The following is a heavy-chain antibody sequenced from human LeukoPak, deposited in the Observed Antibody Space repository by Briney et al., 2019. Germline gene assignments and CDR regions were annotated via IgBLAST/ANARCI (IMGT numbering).Heavy chain of an antibody. CDR1: GYTLTELS. J-gene: IGHJ4*02. CDR2: FDPEDGET. CDR3: ATVRHPIRDYDILTGYYYFDY. Sequence: ASVKVSCKVSGYTLTELSMHWVRQAPGKGLEWMGGFDPEDGETIYAQKFQGRVTMTEDTSTDTAYMELSSLRSEDTAVYYRATVRHPIRDYDILTGYYYFDYWAREPWSPSPQ. V-gene: IGHV1-24*01. D-gene: IGHD3-9*01.